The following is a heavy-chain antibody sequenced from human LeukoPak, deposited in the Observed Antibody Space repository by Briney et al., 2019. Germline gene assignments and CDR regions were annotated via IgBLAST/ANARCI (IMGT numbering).Heavy chain of an antibody. CDR1: GGTFSSYA. Sequence: ASVKVSCKASGGTFSSYAISWVRQAPGQGLEWMGKITPIVGITIYAQKFQGRVTMTRNTSISTAYMELSSLRSEDTAVYYCARQQQQWGDWFDPWGQGTLVTVSS. CDR3: ARQQQQWGDWFDP. J-gene: IGHJ5*02. V-gene: IGHV1-8*02. CDR2: ITPIVGIT. D-gene: IGHD6-13*01.